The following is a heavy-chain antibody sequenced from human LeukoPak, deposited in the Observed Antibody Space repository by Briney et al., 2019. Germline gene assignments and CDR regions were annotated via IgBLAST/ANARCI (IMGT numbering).Heavy chain of an antibody. D-gene: IGHD3-10*01. J-gene: IGHJ4*02. V-gene: IGHV1-69*05. CDR1: GGTFSNYG. Sequence: SVKVSCKASGGTFSNYGISWVRQAPGQGLEWMGGISPIFGTAKYVQKFQGRVTITRNTSISTAYMELSSLRSEDTAVYYCARNHRDPYGSGSYFDYWGQGTLVTVSS. CDR3: ARNHRDPYGSGSYFDY. CDR2: ISPIFGTA.